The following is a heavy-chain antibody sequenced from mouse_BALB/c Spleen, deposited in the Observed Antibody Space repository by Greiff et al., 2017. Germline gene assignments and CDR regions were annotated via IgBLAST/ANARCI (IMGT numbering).Heavy chain of an antibody. V-gene: IGHV2-9*02. D-gene: IGHD2-4*01. CDR2: IWAGGST. J-gene: IGHJ3*01. Sequence: QVQLQQSGPGLVAPSQSLSITCTVSGFSLTSYGVHWVRQPPGKGLEWLGVIWAGGSTNYNSALMSRLSISKDNSKSQVFLKMNSLQTDDTAMYYCARDLVSSTMITTAWFAYWGQGTLVTVSA. CDR3: ARDLVSSTMITTAWFAY. CDR1: GFSLTSYG.